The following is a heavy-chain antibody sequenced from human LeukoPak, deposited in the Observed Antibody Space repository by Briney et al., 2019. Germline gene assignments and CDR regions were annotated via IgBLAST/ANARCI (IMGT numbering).Heavy chain of an antibody. D-gene: IGHD3-22*01. J-gene: IGHJ4*02. Sequence: PGGSLRLSCAASGFTFSSYGMHWVRQAPGKGLEWVAVVWYDGSKKYSADSVKGRITISRDDSKNTLYLQMNSLRAEHTAVYYCARGVGYYDSSGTIDYWGQGTLVTVSS. CDR2: VWYDGSKK. V-gene: IGHV3-33*01. CDR1: GFTFSSYG. CDR3: ARGVGYYDSSGTIDY.